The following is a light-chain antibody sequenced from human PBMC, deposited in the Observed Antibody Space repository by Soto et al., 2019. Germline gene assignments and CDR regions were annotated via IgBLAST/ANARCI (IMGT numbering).Light chain of an antibody. CDR1: SSDVGGYNY. Sequence: QSVLTQPRSVSGSPGQSVTISCTGTSSDVGGYNYVSWYQQFPGKAPKLIIFDVNKRPSGVPNRFSGSKSGNSASLTISGLQADDESDYYCSSYAGTSTWVFGGGTKLTVL. CDR3: SSYAGTSTWV. J-gene: IGLJ3*02. CDR2: DVN. V-gene: IGLV2-11*01.